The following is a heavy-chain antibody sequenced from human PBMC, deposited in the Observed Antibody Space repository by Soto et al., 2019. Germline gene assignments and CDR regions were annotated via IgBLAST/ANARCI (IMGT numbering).Heavy chain of an antibody. J-gene: IGHJ6*02. CDR2: ISYDGQNK. D-gene: IGHD2-21*01. CDR1: GFTFNVYA. Sequence: QVQLVESGGGVVQPGRSLRLSCAASGFTFNVYAMHWVRQAPGKGLEWVAIISYDGQNKYYAESLKGRFTISRDNSKNTLSLQMSSLRAEDTAVYYCGRDIPQDCEIAGCLGHGMDVWGQGTTVTVSS. CDR3: GRDIPQDCEIAGCLGHGMDV. V-gene: IGHV3-30*04.